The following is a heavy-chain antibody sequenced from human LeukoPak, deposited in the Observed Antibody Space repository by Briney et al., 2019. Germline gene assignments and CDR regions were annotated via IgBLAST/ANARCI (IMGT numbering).Heavy chain of an antibody. J-gene: IGHJ5*02. CDR1: GFTFTSYV. CDR3: ARPRGAAAGTFGFDP. V-gene: IGHV3-30*03. Sequence: GGSLRLSCAASGFTFTSYVMHWVRQAPGKGLQWVALISYDGSNKYYADSVKGRFTIPRDNSKNTLYLQMNSLRAEDTAVYYCARPRGAAAGTFGFDPWGQGTLVTVSS. CDR2: ISYDGSNK. D-gene: IGHD6-13*01.